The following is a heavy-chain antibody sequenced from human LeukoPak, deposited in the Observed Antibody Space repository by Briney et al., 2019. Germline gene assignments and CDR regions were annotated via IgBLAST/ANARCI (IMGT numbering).Heavy chain of an antibody. J-gene: IGHJ4*02. D-gene: IGHD5-18*01. CDR3: VGNTYGWLES. CDR2: MNSDGSNI. CDR1: QFTW. V-gene: IGHV3-74*03. Sequence: GGSLRLSCAPSQFTWMHWVRQPPGEGLVWVSRMNSDGSNIAYADSVKGRFTISRDNAKNTLYLQMNSLRAEDTAVYYCVGNTYGWLESWGQGTPVTVSS.